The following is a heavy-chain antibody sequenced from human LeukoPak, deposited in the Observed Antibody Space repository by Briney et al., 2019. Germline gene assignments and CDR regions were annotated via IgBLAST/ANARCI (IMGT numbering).Heavy chain of an antibody. V-gene: IGHV3-7*01. CDR1: GFTSSSYW. Sequence: PGGSLRLSCAASGFTSSSYWMSWVRQAPGKGLEWVANIKQDGSEKYYVDSVKGRFTISRDNAKNSLYLQMNSLRAEDTAVYYCARPGYSSGWYDFDYWGQGTLVTVSS. CDR2: IKQDGSEK. D-gene: IGHD6-19*01. J-gene: IGHJ4*02. CDR3: ARPGYSSGWYDFDY.